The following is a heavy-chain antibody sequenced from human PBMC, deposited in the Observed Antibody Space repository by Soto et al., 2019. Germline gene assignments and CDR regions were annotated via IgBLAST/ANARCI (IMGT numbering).Heavy chain of an antibody. V-gene: IGHV3-23*01. CDR3: TKNRGATYHYAWDY. Sequence: EVELLESGGGLVQPGGSLRLSCAASGFSFSNYAMSWVRQAPGKGLEWVSTISSSGGATFYADSVKGRFTISRDNSKNTLYLPMNSLRAEDTAVYYCTKNRGATYHYAWDYWGRGTLVGVSS. CDR1: GFSFSNYA. J-gene: IGHJ4*02. CDR2: ISSSGGAT. D-gene: IGHD3-22*01.